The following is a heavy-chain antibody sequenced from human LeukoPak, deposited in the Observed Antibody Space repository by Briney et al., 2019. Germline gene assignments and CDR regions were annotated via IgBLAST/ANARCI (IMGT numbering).Heavy chain of an antibody. CDR3: ARDGGTTSNPSHDTFAI. CDR1: GYSITSGYD. D-gene: IGHD4-11*01. V-gene: IGHV4-38-2*02. J-gene: IGHJ3*02. Sequence: PSETLSLTCTVSGYSITSGYDWGWIRQPPGRGLEWIGYISHSESAYYSPSLESRITISVDRSKNQFSLKLKSVTAADTAIYYCARDGGTTSNPSHDTFAIWGQGTMVAVSS. CDR2: ISHSESA.